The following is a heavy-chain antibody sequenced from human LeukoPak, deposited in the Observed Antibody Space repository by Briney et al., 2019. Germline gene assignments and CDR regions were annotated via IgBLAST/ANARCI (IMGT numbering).Heavy chain of an antibody. Sequence: GGSLRLSCAASGFIFTNYFMSWVRQAPGKGLEWVASIKHDGSEKYYVDSVRGRFTISRDNTMNSLYLQMSSLRAEDTAVYYCASLKYSSGWLFDYWGQGTLVTVSS. CDR3: ASLKYSSGWLFDY. CDR2: IKHDGSEK. D-gene: IGHD6-19*01. J-gene: IGHJ4*02. CDR1: GFIFTNYF. V-gene: IGHV3-7*03.